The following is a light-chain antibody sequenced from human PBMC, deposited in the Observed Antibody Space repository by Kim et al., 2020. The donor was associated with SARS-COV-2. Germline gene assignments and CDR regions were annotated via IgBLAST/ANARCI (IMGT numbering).Light chain of an antibody. Sequence: VSPGERATLSCRASQSVSSNLAWYQQKPGQTPRLLIYGASIWATDIPDRFSGSGSGTDFTLTISSLQSEDFAIYYCQQYNDWPLTFGQGTKVDIK. CDR3: QQYNDWPLT. CDR1: QSVSSN. J-gene: IGKJ1*01. CDR2: GAS. V-gene: IGKV3-15*01.